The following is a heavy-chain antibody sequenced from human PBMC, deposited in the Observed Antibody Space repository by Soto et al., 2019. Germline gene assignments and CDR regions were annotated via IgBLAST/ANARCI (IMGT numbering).Heavy chain of an antibody. CDR2: IGDSGAST. CDR1: GFSFSSFA. V-gene: IGHV3-23*01. Sequence: GGSLRLSCEASGFSFSSFAMNWVRQAPGKGLEWVSAIGDSGASTYYADSVKGRFTISRDNSRNTLYLQMNSLRAEDTAVYYCAKDRITIIVVLLDYWGQGTLVPVSS. CDR3: AKDRITIIVVLLDY. D-gene: IGHD3-22*01. J-gene: IGHJ4*02.